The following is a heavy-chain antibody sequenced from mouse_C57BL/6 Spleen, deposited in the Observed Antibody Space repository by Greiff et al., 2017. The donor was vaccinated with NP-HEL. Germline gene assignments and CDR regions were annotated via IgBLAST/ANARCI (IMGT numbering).Heavy chain of an antibody. V-gene: IGHV1-82*01. J-gene: IGHJ4*01. CDR1: GYAFSSSW. CDR3: ARAPHLLLMDY. CDR2: IYPGDGDT. D-gene: IGHD2-1*01. Sequence: VQLQQSGPELVKPGASVKISCKASGYAFSSSWMNWVKQRPGKGLEWIGRIYPGDGDTNYNGKFKGKATLTADKSSSTAYMQLSSLTSEDSAVYFCARAPHLLLMDYWGQGTSVTVSS.